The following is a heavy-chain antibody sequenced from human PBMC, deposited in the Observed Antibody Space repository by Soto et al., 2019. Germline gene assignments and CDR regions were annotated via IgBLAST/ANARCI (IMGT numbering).Heavy chain of an antibody. V-gene: IGHV1-18*01. Sequence: ASVKVSCKASGYTFSNSGITWVRQAPGQGLEWMGWISTDNGNTNYAQHLQGRVSMTTDTSTSTAYLDLRSLTSDDTAVYYCARDQGMPTFGEHSMYYYGMDLWG. CDR3: ARDQGMPTFGEHSMYYYGMDL. D-gene: IGHD3-3*01. CDR1: GYTFSNSG. J-gene: IGHJ6*02. CDR2: ISTDNGNT.